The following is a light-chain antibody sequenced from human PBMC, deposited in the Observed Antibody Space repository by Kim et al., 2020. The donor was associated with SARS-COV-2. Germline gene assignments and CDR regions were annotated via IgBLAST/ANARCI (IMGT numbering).Light chain of an antibody. Sequence: VSPGERATLSCRASQGVSTNLAWYQQTPGQAPRLLIYSASTRATGIPARFSGSGSGTDFTLTISRLDPEDFAMYYCQQYGTSPLTFGGGTKVDIK. CDR3: QQYGTSPLT. J-gene: IGKJ4*01. CDR2: SAS. V-gene: IGKV3-20*01. CDR1: QGVSTN.